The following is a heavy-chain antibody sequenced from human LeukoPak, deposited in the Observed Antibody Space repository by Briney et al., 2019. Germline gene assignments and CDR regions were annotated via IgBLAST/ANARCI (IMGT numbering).Heavy chain of an antibody. J-gene: IGHJ4*02. CDR2: ISSSSSYI. Sequence: NPGGSLRLSCAASGFTFSSYSMNWVRQAPGKGLEWVSSISSSSSYIYYADSVKGRFIISRDNAKNSLYLQMNGLRAEDTAVYYCARDSSIAYCGGDCRDPFDYWGQGTLVTVSS. CDR1: GFTFSSYS. V-gene: IGHV3-21*01. D-gene: IGHD2-21*02. CDR3: ARDSSIAYCGGDCRDPFDY.